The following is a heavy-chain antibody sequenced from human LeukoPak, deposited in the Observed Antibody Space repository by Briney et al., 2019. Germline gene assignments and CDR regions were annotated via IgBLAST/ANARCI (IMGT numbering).Heavy chain of an antibody. CDR1: GFTFDDYG. Sequence: PGGSLRLSCAASGFTFDDYGMSWVRQAPGKGLEWDSGINWNGGSTGYADSVKGRFTISRDNAKNSLYLQMNSLRAEDTALYYCARQPHPDYYDSSGSDYWGQGTLVTVSS. CDR3: ARQPHPDYYDSSGSDY. CDR2: INWNGGST. V-gene: IGHV3-20*04. D-gene: IGHD3-22*01. J-gene: IGHJ4*02.